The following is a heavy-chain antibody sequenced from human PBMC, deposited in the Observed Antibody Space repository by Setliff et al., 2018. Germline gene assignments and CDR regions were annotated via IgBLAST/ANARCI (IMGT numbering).Heavy chain of an antibody. Sequence: PGGSLRLSCAASGFTFSSYSMNWVRQAPGKGLEWVSGINWNGGSTGYADSVKGRFTISRDNAKNSLYLQMNSLRAEDTAVYYCARELLSSRSQGEIDYWGQGTLVTVSS. D-gene: IGHD2-15*01. V-gene: IGHV3-20*04. CDR1: GFTFSSYS. CDR3: ARELLSSRSQGEIDY. J-gene: IGHJ4*02. CDR2: INWNGGST.